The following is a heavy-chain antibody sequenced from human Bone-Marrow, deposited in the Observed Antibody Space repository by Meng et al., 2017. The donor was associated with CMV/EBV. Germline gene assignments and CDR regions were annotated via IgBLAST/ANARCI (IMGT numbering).Heavy chain of an antibody. CDR2: ISSTSSYI. D-gene: IGHD1-1*01. J-gene: IGHJ6*02. V-gene: IGHV3-21*01. Sequence: GGSLRLSCAASGFTFSSYTMNWVRQAPGKGLEWVSSISSTSSYIYYADSVKGRFTISRDNAKNSLSLEMSGLRAEDTAVYYCATLQLDRRINYGVDVWGQGTTATVPS. CDR3: ATLQLDRRINYGVDV. CDR1: GFTFSSYT.